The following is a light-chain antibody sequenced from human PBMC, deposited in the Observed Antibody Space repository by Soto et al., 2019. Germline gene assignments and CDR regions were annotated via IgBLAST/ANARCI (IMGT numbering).Light chain of an antibody. J-gene: IGLJ2*01. CDR3: SSYTSSSTGV. CDR2: DVT. CDR1: SSDIGGYTY. Sequence: QSALTQPASVSGSPGQSITISCSGTSSDIGGYTYVSWYQQRPGRAPKLMIYDVTNRPSGASNRFSGSKSGNTASLTISGLQGEDEADYYCSSYTSSSTGVFGGGTKLTVL. V-gene: IGLV2-14*01.